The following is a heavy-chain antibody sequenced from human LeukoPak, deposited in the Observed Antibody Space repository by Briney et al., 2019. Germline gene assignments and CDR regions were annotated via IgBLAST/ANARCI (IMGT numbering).Heavy chain of an antibody. V-gene: IGHV3-7*01. CDR1: GFTFRSYW. CDR3: ARVITD. J-gene: IGHJ4*02. D-gene: IGHD1-14*01. Sequence: GGSLRLSCAASGFTFRSYWMSWVRQAPGKGLERVANIKQDGSEKYYVDSVKGRFTISRDNAKNSLYLQMNSLRAEDTAVYYCARVITDWGQGTLVTVSS. CDR2: IKQDGSEK.